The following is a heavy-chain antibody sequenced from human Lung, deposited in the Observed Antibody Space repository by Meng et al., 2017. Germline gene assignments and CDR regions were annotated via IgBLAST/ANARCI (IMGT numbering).Heavy chain of an antibody. V-gene: IGHV4-34*01. CDR2: INHSGST. J-gene: IGHJ4*02. CDR1: GGSFSDYH. Sequence: QVKLRPRGAGLLKPSETLSLTCGVAGGSFSDYHWSWIRQPPGKGLEWIGEINHSGSTNYNPSLESRATISVDTSQNNLSLKLSSVTAADSAVYYCARGPTTMAHDFDYWGQGTLVTVSS. CDR3: ARGPTTMAHDFDY. D-gene: IGHD4-11*01.